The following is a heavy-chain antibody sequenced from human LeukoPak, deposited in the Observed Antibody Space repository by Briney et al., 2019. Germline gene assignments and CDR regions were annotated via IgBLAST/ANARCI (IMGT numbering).Heavy chain of an antibody. J-gene: IGHJ5*02. CDR3: ARDRGLRYFNWFDP. D-gene: IGHD3-9*01. CDR1: GGSISSGGYY. Sequence: SQTLSLTCTVSGGSISSGGYYWSWIRQHPGKGLEWIGYIYYSGSTYYNPSLKSRVTISVDTSKNQFSLKLSSVTAADTAVYYRARDRGLRYFNWFDPWGQGTLVTVSS. CDR2: IYYSGST. V-gene: IGHV4-31*03.